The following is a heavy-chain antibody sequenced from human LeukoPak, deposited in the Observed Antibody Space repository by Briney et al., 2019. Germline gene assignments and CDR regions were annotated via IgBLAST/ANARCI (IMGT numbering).Heavy chain of an antibody. Sequence: SETLSLTCAVSGGSISSSNWWSWVRQPPGKGLEWIGSIYYSGSTYYNPSLKSRVTISVDTSKNQFSLKLSSVTAADTAVYYCARDSLNWFDPWGQGTLVTVSS. V-gene: IGHV4-4*02. CDR2: IYYSGST. CDR1: GGSISSSNW. CDR3: ARDSLNWFDP. J-gene: IGHJ5*02.